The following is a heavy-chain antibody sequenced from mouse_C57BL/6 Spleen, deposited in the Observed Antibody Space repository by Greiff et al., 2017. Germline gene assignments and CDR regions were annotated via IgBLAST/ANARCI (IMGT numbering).Heavy chain of an antibody. J-gene: IGHJ4*01. V-gene: IGHV5-9*01. D-gene: IGHD2-4*01. CDR3: ARLWRFSDYDTAMDY. CDR2: ISGGGGNT. CDR1: GFTFSSYT. Sequence: EVKLMESGGGLVKPGGSLKLSCAASGFTFSSYTMSWVRQTPEKRLEWVATISGGGGNTYYPDSVKGRFNISRDNAKNTLYLQMSSLRSEDTAWYYCARLWRFSDYDTAMDYWGQGTSVTVSS.